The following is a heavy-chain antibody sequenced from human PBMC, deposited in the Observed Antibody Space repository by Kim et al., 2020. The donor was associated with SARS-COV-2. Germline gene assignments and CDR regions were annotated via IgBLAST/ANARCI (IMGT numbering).Heavy chain of an antibody. J-gene: IGHJ4*02. CDR3: AKELYGKSWYEN. CDR1: GFTFSSYG. V-gene: IGHV3-30*18. CDR2: ISYDAKNK. D-gene: IGHD3-10*01. Sequence: GGSLRLSCAASGFTFSSYGMHWVRQAPGKGLEWVAVISYDAKNKYYADSVKGRFTISRDNSKNTLYLEMSSLRAEDTAVYYCAKELYGKSWYENWGQGTL.